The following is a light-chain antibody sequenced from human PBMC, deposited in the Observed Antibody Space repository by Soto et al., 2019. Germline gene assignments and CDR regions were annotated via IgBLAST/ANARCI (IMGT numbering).Light chain of an antibody. CDR3: QQYTNFPLT. CDR2: EAS. CDR1: QSISSW. J-gene: IGKJ4*01. Sequence: DIQMTQSPSTLSASVGDRVTITCRASQSISSWLAWYQQKPGTAPKLLIHEASRLESGVPSRFSGSESGTEFTLTISGLHPEDFATYYCQQYTNFPLTFGGGTRVEIK. V-gene: IGKV1-5*01.